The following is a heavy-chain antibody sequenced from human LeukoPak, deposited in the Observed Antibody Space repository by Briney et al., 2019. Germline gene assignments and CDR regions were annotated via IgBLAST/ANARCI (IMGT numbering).Heavy chain of an antibody. CDR3: AGAGFDY. CDR1: GFTFSSYA. V-gene: IGHV3-30-3*01. CDR2: ISYDGSNK. Sequence: PGGSLRLSCAASGFTFSSYAMYWVRQAPGKGLEWVAVISYDGSNKYYGDSVKGRFTISRDNAKNSLYLQMNSLRPEDTAVYYCAGAGFDYWGQGTLVTVSS. D-gene: IGHD4/OR15-4a*01. J-gene: IGHJ4*02.